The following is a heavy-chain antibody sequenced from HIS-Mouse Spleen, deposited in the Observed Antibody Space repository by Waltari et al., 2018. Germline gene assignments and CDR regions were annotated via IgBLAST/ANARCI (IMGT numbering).Heavy chain of an antibody. CDR1: GWSFRGYY. CDR2: INHSGST. Sequence: QVQLQQWGAGLLKPSETLSPTCAVYGWSFRGYYWSWIRQPPGKGLEWIGEINHSGSTNYNPSLKSRVTISVDTSKNQFSLKLSSVTAADTAVYYCARMGPASGSYGDYWGQGTLVTVSS. V-gene: IGHV4-34*01. D-gene: IGHD1-26*01. CDR3: ARMGPASGSYGDY. J-gene: IGHJ4*02.